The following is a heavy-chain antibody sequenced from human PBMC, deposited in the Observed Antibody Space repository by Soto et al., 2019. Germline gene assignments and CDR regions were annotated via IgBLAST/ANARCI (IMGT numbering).Heavy chain of an antibody. CDR1: GGTFSTYT. D-gene: IGHD1-1*01. CDR2: IIPIIGII. J-gene: IGHJ5*02. CDR3: AGDPYCRYNDNRASSYP. V-gene: IGHV1-69*04. Sequence: SVKVSCKASGGTFSTYTITWVRQAPGQGLEWMGRIIPIIGIINYAQKFQGRVTISADKFTGTAYMELTGLRSDDTAVYYCAGDPYCRYNDNRASSYPWGRGSLVTVSS.